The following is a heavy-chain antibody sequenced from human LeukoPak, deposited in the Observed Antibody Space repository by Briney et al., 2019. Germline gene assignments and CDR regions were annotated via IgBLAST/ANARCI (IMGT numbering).Heavy chain of an antibody. D-gene: IGHD6-13*01. CDR1: GFTFSSYS. CDR3: ARSGIAEPDAFDI. Sequence: GGSLRLSCAASGFTFSSYSMNWVRQAPGKGLEWVSSISSSSSYIYYADSVKGRFTISRDNAKNSLYLQMNSLRAEDTAVYYCARSGIAEPDAFDIWGQGTMVTVSS. J-gene: IGHJ3*02. V-gene: IGHV3-21*01. CDR2: ISSSSSYI.